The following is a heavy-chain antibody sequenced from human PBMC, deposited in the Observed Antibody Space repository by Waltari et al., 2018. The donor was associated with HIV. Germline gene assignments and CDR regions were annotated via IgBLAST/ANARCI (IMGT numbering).Heavy chain of an antibody. CDR1: GYPLTSYV. CDR2: ISAYNGNT. J-gene: IGHJ5*02. CDR3: ARGNSGSYWGWFDP. Sequence: QVQLAQSGAEVKKPGASVKVSCKASGYPLTSYVISWLRQAPGQGIEWMGWISAYNGNTNYAQKLQGRVTMTTDTSTSTAYMELRSLRSDDTAVYYCARGNSGSYWGWFDPWGQGTLVTVST. D-gene: IGHD1-26*01. V-gene: IGHV1-18*01.